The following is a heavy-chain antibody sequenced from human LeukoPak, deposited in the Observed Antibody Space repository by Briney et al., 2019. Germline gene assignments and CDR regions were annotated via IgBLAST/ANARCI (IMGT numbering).Heavy chain of an antibody. CDR3: VYSSSSGGSHDY. Sequence: SETLSLTCTVSGGSISSSSYYWGWIRQPPGKGLEWIGSIYYSGSTYYNPSLKSRVTISVDTSKNQFSLKLSSVTAADTAVYYCVYSSSSGGSHDYWGQGTLVTVSS. D-gene: IGHD6-13*01. V-gene: IGHV4-39*01. CDR1: GGSISSSSYY. CDR2: IYYSGST. J-gene: IGHJ4*02.